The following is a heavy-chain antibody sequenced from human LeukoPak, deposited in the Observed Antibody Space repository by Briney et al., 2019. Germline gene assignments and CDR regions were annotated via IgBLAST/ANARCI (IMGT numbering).Heavy chain of an antibody. CDR3: ARDRTLRLAAAGTGDY. Sequence: ASVKVSCKASGYTFTDYYMHWVRQAPGQGLEWMGWISAYNGNTNYAQKLQGRVTMTTDTSTSTAYMELRSLRSDDTAVYYCARDRTLRLAAAGTGDYWGQGTLVTVSS. V-gene: IGHV1-18*04. D-gene: IGHD6-13*01. CDR2: ISAYNGNT. J-gene: IGHJ4*02. CDR1: GYTFTDYY.